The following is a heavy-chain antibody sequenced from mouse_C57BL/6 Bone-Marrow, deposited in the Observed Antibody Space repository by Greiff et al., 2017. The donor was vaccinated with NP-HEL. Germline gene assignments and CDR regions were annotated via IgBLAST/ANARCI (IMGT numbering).Heavy chain of an antibody. CDR2: SRNKANDYTT. V-gene: IGHV7-1*01. CDR3: ARSYYGNPYWYFDV. CDR1: GFTFSDFY. D-gene: IGHD2-10*01. J-gene: IGHJ1*03. Sequence: EVQVVESGGGLVQSGRSLRLSCATSGFTFSDFYMEWVRQAPGKGLEWIAASRNKANDYTTEYSASVKGRFIVSRDTSQSILYLQMNALRAEDTAIYYCARSYYGNPYWYFDVWGTGTTVTVSS.